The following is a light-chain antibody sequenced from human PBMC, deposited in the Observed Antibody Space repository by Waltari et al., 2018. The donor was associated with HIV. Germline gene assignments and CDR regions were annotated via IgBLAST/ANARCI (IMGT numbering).Light chain of an antibody. CDR3: QQYDDGPRGIT. J-gene: IGKJ2*01. V-gene: IGKV3-15*01. Sequence: EIVMTQSPPTLSVSPGQRVPISCRAIQRISAKVAWYQQRPGQAPRLLIYEAATRPTGIPARFSGSGSGTEFTLTMSSLQSEDFATYFCQQYDDGPRGITFGQGTMLEIK. CDR2: EAA. CDR1: QRISAK.